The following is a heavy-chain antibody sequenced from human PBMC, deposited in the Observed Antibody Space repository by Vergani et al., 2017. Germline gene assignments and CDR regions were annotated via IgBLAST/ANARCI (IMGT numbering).Heavy chain of an antibody. CDR2: IYYTGST. Sequence: QLQLQQSGPGLVKPSETLSLTCTVSGYSISTSNYYWGWIRQPPGKGLEWIGNIYYTGSTYYNPSLKSRVTISVDTSKDHFSLQLSSVTATDTAVYYGARFPNIVGENWFDSWGQGTLVTVSS. J-gene: IGHJ5*01. V-gene: IGHV4-39*02. D-gene: IGHD2/OR15-2a*01. CDR1: GYSISTSNYY. CDR3: ARFPNIVGENWFDS.